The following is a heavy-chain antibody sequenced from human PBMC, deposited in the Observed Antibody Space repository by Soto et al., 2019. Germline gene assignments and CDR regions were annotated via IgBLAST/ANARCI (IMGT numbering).Heavy chain of an antibody. CDR3: TRDRPWDPVDY. D-gene: IGHD1-26*01. CDR1: GFTFGDYA. Sequence: GGSLRLSCTASGFTFGDYAMSWVRQAPGKGLEWVGFIRSKAYGGTTEYAASVKGRFTISRVDSKSIAYLQMNSLKTEDTAVYYCTRDRPWDPVDYWGQGTLVTVSS. CDR2: IRSKAYGGTT. J-gene: IGHJ4*02. V-gene: IGHV3-49*04.